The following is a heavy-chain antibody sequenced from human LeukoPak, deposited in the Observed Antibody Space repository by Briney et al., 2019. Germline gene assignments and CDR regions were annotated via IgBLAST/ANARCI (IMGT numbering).Heavy chain of an antibody. Sequence: SETLSLTCTVSGGSISSSSYYWGWIRQPPGKGLEWIGSIYYSGSTYYNPSLKSRVTISVDTSKNQFSLKLSSVTAADTAVYYCATYSSSSGMGYWGQGTLVTVSS. J-gene: IGHJ4*02. D-gene: IGHD6-6*01. CDR3: ATYSSSSGMGY. CDR2: IYYSGST. CDR1: GGSISSSSYY. V-gene: IGHV4-39*07.